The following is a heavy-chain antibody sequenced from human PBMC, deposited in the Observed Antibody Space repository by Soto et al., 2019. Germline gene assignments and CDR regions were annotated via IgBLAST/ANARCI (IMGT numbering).Heavy chain of an antibody. D-gene: IGHD6-19*01. V-gene: IGHV3-74*01. CDR3: ARAPFSSGWWGFDY. CDR1: GLTFSSYW. J-gene: IGHJ4*02. CDR2: ISTDGSVT. Sequence: EVQLVESGGGLVQPGVSLSLSCAASGLTFSSYWMHWVRQAPGKGLVWVSRISTDGSVTTYADSVKGRFTSSRNNAKKTLYLQMTSLRTEDTDVYYCARAPFSSGWWGFDYCGQGTLVTVSS.